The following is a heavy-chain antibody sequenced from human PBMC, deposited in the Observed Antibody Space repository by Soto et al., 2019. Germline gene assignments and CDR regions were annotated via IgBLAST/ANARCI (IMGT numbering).Heavy chain of an antibody. D-gene: IGHD2-2*01. J-gene: IGHJ6*02. CDR3: ARGLLPPAISIYYCALDV. V-gene: IGHV1-69*01. Sequence: QVQLEQSGAEVRKPGSSVKVSCKTSGGTFSNYAMSWVRQAPGQGLEWLGGIIPIFGSTDYAQKLRGRVTIAADESTSTAYMELSGLTSADTAVYYCARGLLPPAISIYYCALDVWGQGTTVTVSS. CDR1: GGTFSNYA. CDR2: IIPIFGST.